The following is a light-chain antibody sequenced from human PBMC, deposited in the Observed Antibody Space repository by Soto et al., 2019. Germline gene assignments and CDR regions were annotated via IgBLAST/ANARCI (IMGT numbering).Light chain of an antibody. V-gene: IGKV3-11*01. CDR3: QQRSSWPLT. J-gene: IGKJ4*02. Sequence: IVLTQSPATLSLSPGERATLSCRASQTVSRMYLSWFQQKPGQAPRLLIDGASNRATGIPDRFSGSGSGTDFTLTISSLEPEDFAVYFCQQRSSWPLTFGGGTKVDIK. CDR1: QTVSRMY. CDR2: GAS.